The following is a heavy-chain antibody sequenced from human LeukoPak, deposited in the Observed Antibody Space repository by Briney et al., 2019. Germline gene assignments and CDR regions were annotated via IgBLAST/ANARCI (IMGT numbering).Heavy chain of an antibody. V-gene: IGHV4-4*07. CDR3: AGRYCSSTSCYRDYYYMDV. Sequence: SETLSLTCTVSGGSISSYYWSWIRQPAGKGLEWIGRIYTSGSTNYNPSLKSRVTMSVDTSKNQFSLKLSSVTAADTAVYYCAGRYCSSTSCYRDYYYMDVWGKGTTVTVSS. CDR1: GGSISSYY. D-gene: IGHD2-2*01. J-gene: IGHJ6*03. CDR2: IYTSGST.